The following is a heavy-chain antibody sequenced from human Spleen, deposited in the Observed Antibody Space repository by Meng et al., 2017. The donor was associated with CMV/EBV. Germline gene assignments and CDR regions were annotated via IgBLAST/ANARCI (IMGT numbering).Heavy chain of an antibody. CDR1: GFTLSTYW. Sequence: GESLKISCAASGFTLSTYWLSWVRQAPGKGLEWVAKIKQDGSEKYYVDSVKGRFTISRDNAKNSLYLEMNSLRAEDTAVYYCARGGIKGDFWSGPYYYYGMDVWGQGTTVTVSS. CDR2: IKQDGSEK. J-gene: IGHJ6*02. V-gene: IGHV3-7*01. CDR3: ARGGIKGDFWSGPYYYYGMDV. D-gene: IGHD3-3*01.